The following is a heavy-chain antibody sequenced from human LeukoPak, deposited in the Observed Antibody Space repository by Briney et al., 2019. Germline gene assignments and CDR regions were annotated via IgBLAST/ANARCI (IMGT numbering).Heavy chain of an antibody. V-gene: IGHV3-30-3*01. D-gene: IGHD3-22*01. CDR1: GFTFSSYA. CDR3: AKDYYDSSGYLFDY. J-gene: IGHJ4*02. CDR2: ISYDGSNK. Sequence: GGSLRLSCAASGFTFSSYAMHWVRQAPGKGLECVAVISYDGSNKYYADSVRGRFTISRDNSKNTLYLQMNSLRAEDTAVYYCAKDYYDSSGYLFDYWGQGTLVIVSS.